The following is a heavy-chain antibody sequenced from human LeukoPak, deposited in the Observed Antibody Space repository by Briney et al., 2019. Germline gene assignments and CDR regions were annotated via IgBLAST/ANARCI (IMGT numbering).Heavy chain of an antibody. J-gene: IGHJ4*02. D-gene: IGHD2-2*01. CDR3: ARSPYQLLLYD. CDR1: GGSINSYY. V-gene: IGHV4-59*01. CDR2: IYYSGST. Sequence: SSETLSLTCTVSGGSINSYYWSWIRQPPGKGLEWIGYIYYSGSTNYSPSLKSRVTISVDTSKNQFSLKLSSVTAADTAVYYCARSPYQLLLYDWGQGTLVTVSS.